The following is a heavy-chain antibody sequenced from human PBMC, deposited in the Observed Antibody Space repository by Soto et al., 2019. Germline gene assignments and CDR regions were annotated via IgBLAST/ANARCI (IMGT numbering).Heavy chain of an antibody. CDR1: GGTFSSYA. V-gene: IGHV1-69*12. Sequence: QVQLVQSGAEVKKPGSSVKVSCKASGGTFSSYAISWVRQAPGQGLEWMGGIIPIFGTANYAQKFQGRVTITAEEYTSTAYMELSSLRSEDTAVYYCARETEDTAMVETYYYGMDVWGQGTTVTVSS. D-gene: IGHD5-18*01. J-gene: IGHJ6*02. CDR2: IIPIFGTA. CDR3: ARETEDTAMVETYYYGMDV.